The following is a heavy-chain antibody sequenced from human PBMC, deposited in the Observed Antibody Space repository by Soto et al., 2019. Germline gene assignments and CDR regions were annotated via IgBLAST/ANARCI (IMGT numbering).Heavy chain of an antibody. D-gene: IGHD3-3*01. Sequence: ETLSLTCAVSGASISNTSYFWGWIRQPPGKGLEWVSAISGSGGSTYYADSVKGRFTISRDNSKNTLYLQMNSLRAEDTAVYYCAKDSRTSTIFGVVITISPSYYYGMDVWGQGTTVTVSS. CDR3: AKDSRTSTIFGVVITISPSYYYGMDV. CDR2: ISGSGGST. J-gene: IGHJ6*02. V-gene: IGHV3-23*01. CDR1: GASISNTSYF.